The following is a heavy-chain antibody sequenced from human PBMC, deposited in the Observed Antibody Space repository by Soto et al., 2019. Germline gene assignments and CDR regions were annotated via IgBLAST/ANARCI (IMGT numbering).Heavy chain of an antibody. D-gene: IGHD1-26*01. CDR2: ISGSGGST. CDR1: GFTFSSYA. V-gene: IGHV3-23*01. J-gene: IGHJ4*02. Sequence: TGGSLRLSCAASGFTFSSYAMSWVRQAPGKGLEWVSAISGSGGSTYYADSVKGRFTISRDNSKNTLYLQMNSLRAEDTAVYYCAKDRMRVGGYFDYWGQGTLVTVSS. CDR3: AKDRMRVGGYFDY.